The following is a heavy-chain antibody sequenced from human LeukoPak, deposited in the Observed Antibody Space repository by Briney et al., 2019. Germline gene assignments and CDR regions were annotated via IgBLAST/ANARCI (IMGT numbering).Heavy chain of an antibody. J-gene: IGHJ4*02. D-gene: IGHD3-3*01. CDR2: IGVAGDT. CDR1: GFTVSNSD. Sequence: HPGGSLRLSCAASGFTVSNSDIHWVRQSTGGGLEWVSTIGVAGDTYYSASVEGRFTISRDNSKNTLYLQMDSLRAEDTAVYYCARDRAWNYFDYWGQGTLVTVSS. CDR3: ARDRAWNYFDY. V-gene: IGHV3-13*01.